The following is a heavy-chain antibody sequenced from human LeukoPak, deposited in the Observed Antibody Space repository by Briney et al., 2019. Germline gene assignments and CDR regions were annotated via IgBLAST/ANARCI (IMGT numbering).Heavy chain of an antibody. CDR2: ISGSGSAI. CDR3: ARIHPYYYGSGSYLMGYYYFGMDV. CDR1: GFTFSSYD. V-gene: IGHV3-48*03. Sequence: GGSLRLSCAVSGFTFSSYDMNWVRQAPGKGLEWISYISGSGSAIYYADSVKGRFTVSRDNAKNSLHLQMNSLRAEDTAVYYCARIHPYYYGSGSYLMGYYYFGMDVWGQGTRVTVSS. D-gene: IGHD3-10*01. J-gene: IGHJ6*02.